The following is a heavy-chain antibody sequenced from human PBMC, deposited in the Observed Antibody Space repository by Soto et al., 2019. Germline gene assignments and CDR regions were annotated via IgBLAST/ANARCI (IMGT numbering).Heavy chain of an antibody. D-gene: IGHD4-17*01. V-gene: IGHV4-30-2*01. CDR3: ARMTTVTTNYFDY. J-gene: IGHJ4*02. CDR1: GGSLSSGGYS. CDR2: IYHSGST. Sequence: QLQLQEFGSGLVKPSQTLSLTCAVSGGSLSSGGYSWGWVREPPGKGLEWIGYIYHSGSTYYNPSLKSRVTISVDRSKNQFSLKLSSVTAADTAVYYCARMTTVTTNYFDYWGQGTLVTVSS.